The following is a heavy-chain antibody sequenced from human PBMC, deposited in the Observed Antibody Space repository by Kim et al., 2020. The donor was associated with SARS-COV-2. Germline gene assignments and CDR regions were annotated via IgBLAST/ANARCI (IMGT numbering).Heavy chain of an antibody. Sequence: SETLSLTCTVSGGSISSYYWSWIRQPPGKGLEWIGYIYYSGSTNYNPSLKSRVTISVDTSKNQFSLKLSSVTAADTAVYYCARHWNCGGDCYSYYFDYWGQGTLVTVSS. CDR2: IYYSGST. CDR3: ARHWNCGGDCYSYYFDY. V-gene: IGHV4-59*08. J-gene: IGHJ4*02. D-gene: IGHD2-21*02. CDR1: GGSISSYY.